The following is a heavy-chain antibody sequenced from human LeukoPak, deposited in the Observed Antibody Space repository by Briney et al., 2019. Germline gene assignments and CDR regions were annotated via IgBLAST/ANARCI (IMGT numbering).Heavy chain of an antibody. Sequence: GGSLKLSCAASGFTFSSYSMNWVRQAPGKGLEWVSSISRSSRHVYYAGSVKGRFTISRDNAKNSLYLQMNSLRAEDMAVYFCVRDLMGSGSTTAYLHHWGQGTLVTVSS. V-gene: IGHV3-21*01. CDR3: VRDLMGSGSTTAYLHH. CDR1: GFTFSSYS. J-gene: IGHJ1*01. CDR2: ISRSSRHV. D-gene: IGHD1-1*01.